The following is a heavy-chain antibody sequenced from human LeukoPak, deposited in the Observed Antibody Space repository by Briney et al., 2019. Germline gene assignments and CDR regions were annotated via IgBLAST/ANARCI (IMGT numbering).Heavy chain of an antibody. CDR2: VTGRGSST. Sequence: GGSLRHSCVASGFTFSNYAMSWVRQAPGKRLEWVSAVTGRGSSTYYADSVKGRFTISRDNSRNTLFLQMNSLRAEDTAIYYCAKWGDFDILTGYYVSDFWGQGTLVTVSS. D-gene: IGHD3-9*01. V-gene: IGHV3-23*01. CDR1: GFTFSNYA. J-gene: IGHJ4*02. CDR3: AKWGDFDILTGYYVSDF.